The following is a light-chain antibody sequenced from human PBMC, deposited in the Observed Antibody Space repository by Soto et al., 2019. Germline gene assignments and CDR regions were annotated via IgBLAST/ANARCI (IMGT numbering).Light chain of an antibody. CDR2: KAS. V-gene: IGKV1-5*03. CDR1: ESISMY. CDR3: QQYDSSSPMYT. J-gene: IGKJ2*01. Sequence: DIQMTQSPSTLSASVGDRVTITCRASESISMYLAWYQQKPGKAPKLLIYKASSLESGVPSRFSGSGSGTEFTLTISSLQPDDFATYYCQQYDSSSPMYTFGQGPKVDIK.